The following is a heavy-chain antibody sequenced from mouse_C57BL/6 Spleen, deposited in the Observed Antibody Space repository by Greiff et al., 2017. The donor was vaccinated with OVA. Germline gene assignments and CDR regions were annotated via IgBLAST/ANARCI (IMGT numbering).Heavy chain of an antibody. CDR3: APGTYYGNTDAMDY. D-gene: IGHD2-10*01. CDR2: IHPNRGST. J-gene: IGHJ4*01. Sequence: VQLQQPGAELVKPGASVKLSCKASGYTFTSYWMHWVKQRPGQGLEWIGMIHPNRGSTNSNAKFTSKATLTVDKSSSTAYMQLSSLTTEDSAVYYWAPGTYYGNTDAMDYWGQGTSVTVSS. V-gene: IGHV1-64*01. CDR1: GYTFTSYW.